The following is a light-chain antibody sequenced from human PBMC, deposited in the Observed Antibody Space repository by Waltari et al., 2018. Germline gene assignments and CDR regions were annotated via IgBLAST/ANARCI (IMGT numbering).Light chain of an antibody. V-gene: IGKV1-33*01. J-gene: IGKJ4*01. CDR3: QHCDNLPLT. CDR1: QDISNY. Sequence: DIQMTQSPSSLSASVGDRVTITCQASQDISNYLNWYQQKPGKAPKLLIYDTSNLETGVPSRFSGSGSGTEFTFTISSLQPDDIATYYCQHCDNLPLTFGGGTKVEIK. CDR2: DTS.